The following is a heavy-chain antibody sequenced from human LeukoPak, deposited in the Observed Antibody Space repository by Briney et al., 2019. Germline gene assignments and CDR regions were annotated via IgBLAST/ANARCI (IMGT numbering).Heavy chain of an antibody. Sequence: GGSLRLSCAASGFTVSSNYMSWVRQAPGKGLEWVSVIYSGGSTYYADSVKGRFTISRHNSKNTLYLQMSSLRAEDTAVYYCARGGSFYYYYGMDVWGQGTTVTVSS. J-gene: IGHJ6*02. CDR3: ARGGSFYYYYGMDV. D-gene: IGHD5-12*01. V-gene: IGHV3-53*04. CDR2: IYSGGST. CDR1: GFTVSSNY.